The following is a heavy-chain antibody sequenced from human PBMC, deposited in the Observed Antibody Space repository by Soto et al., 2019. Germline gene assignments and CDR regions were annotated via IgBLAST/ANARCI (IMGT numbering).Heavy chain of an antibody. CDR3: ARGTIMVVPATVTFGYYFDY. CDR2: IYNSGRT. V-gene: IGHV4-39*01. Sequence: PSETLSLTCTVSGGSISSSSYYWGWIRQPPGKGLEWIGTIYNSGRTYYKSSLKSRVTISVDTSKNQFSLTLTSVTAADTALYYCARGTIMVVPATVTFGYYFDYWGQGSLVTVSS. D-gene: IGHD2-15*01. CDR1: GGSISSSSYY. J-gene: IGHJ4*02.